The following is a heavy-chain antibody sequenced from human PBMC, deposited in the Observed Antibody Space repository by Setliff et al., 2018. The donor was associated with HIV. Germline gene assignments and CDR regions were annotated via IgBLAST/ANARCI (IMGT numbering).Heavy chain of an antibody. D-gene: IGHD3-3*01. CDR1: GASVTNVLYY. Sequence: SETLSLTCTVSGASVTNVLYYWSWLRQPAGKGLEWIGHIYTSGNSRYTNYNSSLESRVAISLDTSSNQFSLKLSSVTAADTAEYHCAREREAWSAYDSWGQGTLVTVSS. CDR2: IYTSGNSRYT. J-gene: IGHJ5*02. CDR3: AREREAWSAYDS. V-gene: IGHV4-61*09.